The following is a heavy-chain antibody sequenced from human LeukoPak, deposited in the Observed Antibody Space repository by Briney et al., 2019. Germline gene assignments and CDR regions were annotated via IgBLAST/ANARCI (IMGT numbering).Heavy chain of an antibody. D-gene: IGHD4-11*01. CDR2: ISGDGVHK. Sequence: GGSLRLSCAASGFIFGSYSMHWVRQAPGRGLESVAVISGDGVHKYYAGSVEGRFTIARDNAENTLYLQMNSLRPEDTALYYCSRDGGPDYNDIGFWGQGTPVTVSS. J-gene: IGHJ4*02. CDR3: SRDGGPDYNDIGF. V-gene: IGHV3-30*04. CDR1: GFIFGSYS.